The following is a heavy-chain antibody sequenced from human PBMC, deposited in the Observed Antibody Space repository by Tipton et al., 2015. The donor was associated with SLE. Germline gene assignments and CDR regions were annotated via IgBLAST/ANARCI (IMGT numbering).Heavy chain of an antibody. D-gene: IGHD1-7*01. CDR3: ARDKGGTGTSDFDY. V-gene: IGHV4-59*11. CDR2: IYHTGNT. CDR1: GDSMNGHY. J-gene: IGHJ4*02. Sequence: GLVKPSETLSLTCTVSGDSMNGHYWNWLRQPPGKGLEWIGDIYHTGNTKYNPFLMGRVTISVDTSKNKFSLKLTSVTAADTAVYFCARDKGGTGTSDFDYWGQGTLVTVSS.